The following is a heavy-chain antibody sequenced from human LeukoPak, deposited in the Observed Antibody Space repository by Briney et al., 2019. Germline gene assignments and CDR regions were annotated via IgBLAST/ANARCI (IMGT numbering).Heavy chain of an antibody. CDR2: INPNSGGT. CDR3: AREGHYYDSSGYSDAFDI. D-gene: IGHD3-22*01. J-gene: IGHJ3*02. Sequence: ASVKVSCKAAGNTFSTNAMNWVRQAPGQGLEWMGWINPNSGGTNYAQKFQGRVTMTRDTSISTAYMELSRLRSDDTAVYYCAREGHYYDSSGYSDAFDIWGQGTMVTVSS. CDR1: GNTFSTNA. V-gene: IGHV1-2*02.